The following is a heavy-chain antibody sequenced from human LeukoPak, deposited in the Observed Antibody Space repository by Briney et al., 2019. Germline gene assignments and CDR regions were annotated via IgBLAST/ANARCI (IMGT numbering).Heavy chain of an antibody. Sequence: PGGSLRLSCAASGFTFDDYSTSWVRQAPGKGLEWVSGINWNGGSTGYADSVKGRFTMSRDNAKNSLYLQMNSLRAEDTALYYCARPSGGSWNYYYYMDVWGKGTTVTVSS. V-gene: IGHV3-20*04. CDR3: ARPSGGSWNYYYYMDV. CDR2: INWNGGST. D-gene: IGHD2-15*01. J-gene: IGHJ6*03. CDR1: GFTFDDYS.